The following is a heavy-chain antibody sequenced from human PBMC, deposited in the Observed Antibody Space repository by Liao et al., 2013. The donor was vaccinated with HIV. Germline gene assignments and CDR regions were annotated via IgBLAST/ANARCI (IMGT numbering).Heavy chain of an antibody. CDR2: IYTIGST. D-gene: IGHD3-16*01. J-gene: IGHJ4*02. CDR3: ASVGVKSYGYYFDD. V-gene: IGHV4-61*10. Sequence: QVHLTESGPGLVKPSQTLSLTCSVSGGSVSSDDYYWSWIRQPAGKGLEWIGHIYTIGSTNYNPSLKSRVTISVDTSKNQFSLKLSSVTAADTAVYYCASVGVKSYGYYFDDWGQGTLVTVSS. CDR1: GGSVSSDDYY.